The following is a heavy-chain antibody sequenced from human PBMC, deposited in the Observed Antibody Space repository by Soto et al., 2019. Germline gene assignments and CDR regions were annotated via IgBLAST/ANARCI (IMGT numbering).Heavy chain of an antibody. CDR2: ISGSGGST. J-gene: IGHJ3*02. Sequence: TGGSLRLSCAASGFTFSSYAMSWVRQAPGKGLEWVSAISGSGGSTYYADSVKGRFTISRDNSKNTLYLQMNSLRAEDTAVYYRAKDRLSYKYCSGGSCYSADAFDIWGQGTMVTVSS. CDR1: GFTFSSYA. D-gene: IGHD2-15*01. CDR3: AKDRLSYKYCSGGSCYSADAFDI. V-gene: IGHV3-23*01.